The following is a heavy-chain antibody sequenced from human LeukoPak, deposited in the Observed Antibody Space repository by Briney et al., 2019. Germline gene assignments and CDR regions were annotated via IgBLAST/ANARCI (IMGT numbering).Heavy chain of an antibody. V-gene: IGHV3-30*02. CDR2: IQYDGSKK. CDR3: AKDIGSYYDY. CDR1: GFTFSSNG. J-gene: IGHJ4*02. Sequence: GGSLRLSRVASGFTFSSNGMHWVRQAPGKGLEWVTFIQYDGSKKYYADSVKGRFTISRDNSKNTLYLEMNSLRAEDTAVYYCAKDIGSYYDYWGQGILVTVSS. D-gene: IGHD3-10*01.